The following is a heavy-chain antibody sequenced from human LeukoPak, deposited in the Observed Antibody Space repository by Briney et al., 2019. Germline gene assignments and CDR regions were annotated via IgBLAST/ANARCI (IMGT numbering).Heavy chain of an antibody. Sequence: GGSLRLSCAASGFTFSSYAMSWVRQAPGKGLEWVSAISGSGGSTYYADSVKGRFTISRDNSKNTLYLQMNSLRAEDTAVYYCAKDPPIYYYGPGSAKESFDYWGQGTLVTVSS. V-gene: IGHV3-23*01. CDR3: AKDPPIYYYGPGSAKESFDY. J-gene: IGHJ4*02. D-gene: IGHD3-10*01. CDR1: GFTFSSYA. CDR2: ISGSGGST.